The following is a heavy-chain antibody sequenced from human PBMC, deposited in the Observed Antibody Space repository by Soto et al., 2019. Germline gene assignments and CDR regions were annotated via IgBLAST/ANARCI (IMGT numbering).Heavy chain of an antibody. Sequence: ASVKVSCKVSGYTLTELSMHWVRQAPGKGLEWMGGFDPEDGETTYAQKFQGRVTMTEDTSTDTAYMELSSLRSEDTAVYYCATMSSGVVRGAYDAFDIWGQGTMVTVSS. CDR3: ATMSSGVVRGAYDAFDI. J-gene: IGHJ3*02. V-gene: IGHV1-24*01. CDR2: FDPEDGET. CDR1: GYTLTELS. D-gene: IGHD3-10*01.